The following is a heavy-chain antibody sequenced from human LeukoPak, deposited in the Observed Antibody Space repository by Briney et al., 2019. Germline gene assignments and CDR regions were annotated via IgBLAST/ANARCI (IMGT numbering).Heavy chain of an antibody. CDR2: IYHSGST. Sequence: SETLSLTCSVSDYSISSGYYWGWIRQPPGKGLEWIGSIYHSGSTYYNPSLKSRVTISVDTSKNQFSLKLSSVTAADTAVYYCAREMRQWLSPIDPWGQGTLVTVSS. D-gene: IGHD6-19*01. CDR3: AREMRQWLSPIDP. J-gene: IGHJ5*02. CDR1: DYSISSGYY. V-gene: IGHV4-38-2*02.